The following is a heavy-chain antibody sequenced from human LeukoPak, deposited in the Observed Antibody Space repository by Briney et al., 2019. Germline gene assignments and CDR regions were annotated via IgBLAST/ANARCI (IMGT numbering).Heavy chain of an antibody. CDR1: GFTFSSYW. CDR3: ASTAGIEYNNWFDP. V-gene: IGHV3-7*01. CDR2: IKQDGSEK. D-gene: IGHD2-21*02. J-gene: IGHJ5*02. Sequence: GGSLRLSCAASGFTFSSYWMSWVRQAPGKGLEWVANIKQDGSEKYYVDSVKGRFTISRDNAKNSLYLQMNSLRAEDTAVYYCASTAGIEYNNWFDPWGQGTLVTVSS.